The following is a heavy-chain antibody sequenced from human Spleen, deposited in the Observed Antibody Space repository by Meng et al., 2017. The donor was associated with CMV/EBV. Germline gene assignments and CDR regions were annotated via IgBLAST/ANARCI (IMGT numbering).Heavy chain of an antibody. CDR2: INSDGSST. D-gene: IGHD1-1*01. CDR1: GFTVSSYW. Sequence: SLMISCAASGFTVSSYWRQWVRQAPGKGLVWVSRINSDGSSTSDADSVKGRFTISRDNAKNTLYLQMNSLRAEDTAVYYCARHRTRGDYWGQGTLVTVSS. J-gene: IGHJ4*02. V-gene: IGHV3-74*01. CDR3: ARHRTRGDY.